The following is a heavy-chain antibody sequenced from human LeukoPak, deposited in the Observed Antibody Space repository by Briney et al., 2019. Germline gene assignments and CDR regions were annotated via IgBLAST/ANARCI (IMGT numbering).Heavy chain of an antibody. CDR3: ARVCHYDSSGYHEPNAFDI. D-gene: IGHD3-22*01. V-gene: IGHV1-8*01. Sequence: ASVKVSCKASGYTFTSYDINWVRQATGQGLERMGWMNPNSGNTGYAQKFQGRVTMTRNTSISTAYMELSSLRSEDTAVYYCARVCHYDSSGYHEPNAFDIWGQGTMVTVSS. J-gene: IGHJ3*02. CDR2: MNPNSGNT. CDR1: GYTFTSYD.